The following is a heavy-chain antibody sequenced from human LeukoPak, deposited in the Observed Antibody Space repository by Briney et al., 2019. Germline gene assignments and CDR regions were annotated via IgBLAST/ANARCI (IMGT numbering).Heavy chain of an antibody. CDR3: ARVRDGSQDY. CDR1: GFTFSNYA. Sequence: GGSLRLSCAASGFTFSNYAMSWVRQAPGKGLEWVSYISSGGSTLYYADSVKGRFTISRDNAKNSLSLQMNSLRAEDTAFYYCARVRDGSQDYWGQGTLVTVSS. D-gene: IGHD5-24*01. V-gene: IGHV3-48*03. J-gene: IGHJ4*02. CDR2: ISSGGSTL.